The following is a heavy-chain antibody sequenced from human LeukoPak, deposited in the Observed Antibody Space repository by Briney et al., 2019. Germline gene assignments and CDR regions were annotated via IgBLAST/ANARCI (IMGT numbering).Heavy chain of an antibody. V-gene: IGHV3-33*01. CDR2: IWYDGSNK. CDR3: ARDHGDSCPHAFDI. Sequence: GRSLRLSRAASGFTFSSYGMHWVPHAPGKGLEWVAVIWYDGSNKYYADSVKGRFTISRDNSNNTLYLQMNSLRAEDTAVYYCARDHGDSCPHAFDIWGQGTMVTVSS. D-gene: IGHD2-21*02. J-gene: IGHJ3*02. CDR1: GFTFSSYG.